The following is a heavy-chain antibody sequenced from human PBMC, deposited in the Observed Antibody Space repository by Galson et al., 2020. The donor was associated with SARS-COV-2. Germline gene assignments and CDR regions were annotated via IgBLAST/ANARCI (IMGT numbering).Heavy chain of an antibody. V-gene: IGHV1-8*02. CDR2: MNPNSGKT. D-gene: IGHD1-26*01. CDR1: GYTFSSHD. J-gene: IGHJ4*02. Sequence: ASVKVSCKASGYTFSSHDINWVRQATGQGLEWMGWMNPNSGKTGYAQKFQGRVTMTADISISTAYMELSSLISEDTAMYYCTRVPREQWAHWGQGTLVTVSS. CDR3: TRVPREQWAH.